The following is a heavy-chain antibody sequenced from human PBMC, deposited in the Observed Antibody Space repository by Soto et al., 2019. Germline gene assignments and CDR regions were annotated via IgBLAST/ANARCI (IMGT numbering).Heavy chain of an antibody. V-gene: IGHV4-61*01. CDR3: SRGPPRVHWFDP. J-gene: IGHJ5*02. CDR1: GAYVSSGTYY. Sequence: SETLSLTCTVSGAYVSSGTYYWSWIRQPPGKGLEWIGDIYYSGSTKYNPSLQSRVTISVDTSNNQFSLKLSSVTAADTAVYFCSRGPPRVHWFDPWGQGTLVTVS. CDR2: IYYSGST.